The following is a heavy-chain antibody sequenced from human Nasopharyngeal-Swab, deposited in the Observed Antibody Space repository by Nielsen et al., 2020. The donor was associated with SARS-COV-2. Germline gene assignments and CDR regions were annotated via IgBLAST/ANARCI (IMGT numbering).Heavy chain of an antibody. J-gene: IGHJ3*02. CDR3: ARDSTIAAAGPDAFDI. V-gene: IGHV4-59*01. Sequence: GSLRLSCAASGFTFSTYAMTWIRQPPGKGLEWIGYIYYSGSTNYNPSLKSRVTISVDTSKNQFSLKLSSVTAADTAVYYCARDSTIAAAGPDAFDIWGQGTMVTVSS. D-gene: IGHD6-13*01. CDR2: IYYSGST. CDR1: GFTFSTYA.